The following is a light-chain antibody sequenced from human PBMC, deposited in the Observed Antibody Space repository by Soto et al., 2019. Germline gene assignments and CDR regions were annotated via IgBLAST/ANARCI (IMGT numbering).Light chain of an antibody. CDR2: WAS. Sequence: DIVMTQSPDSLAVSLGERATINCKSSQRVFYNSDNKNYLAWYQQKPGQPPKLLIYWASTRDSGVPDRFSGSGSGADFTLTISSLQAEDVAVYYCQQYYTTLSFGGGTKVEIK. CDR1: QRVFYNSDNKNY. CDR3: QQYYTTLS. V-gene: IGKV4-1*01. J-gene: IGKJ4*01.